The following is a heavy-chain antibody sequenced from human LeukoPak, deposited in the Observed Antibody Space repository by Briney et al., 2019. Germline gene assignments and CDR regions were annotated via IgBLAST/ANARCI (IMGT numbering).Heavy chain of an antibody. CDR2: IDSDGSST. D-gene: IGHD5-24*01. CDR3: VRVSKATTDY. Sequence: GGSLRLSCEASGFTFSRYWMHWVRQVPGKGLVWVSRIDSDGSSTSYADSVKGRFTISRDNAKNMLYLQMNSLRAEDTAVYYCVRVSKATTDYWGQGTLVTVSS. J-gene: IGHJ4*02. V-gene: IGHV3-74*01. CDR1: GFTFSRYW.